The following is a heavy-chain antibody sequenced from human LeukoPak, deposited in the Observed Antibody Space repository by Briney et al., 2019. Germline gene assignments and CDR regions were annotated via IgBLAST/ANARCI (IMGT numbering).Heavy chain of an antibody. Sequence: ASVKVSCKASGYTFTSYGISWVRQAPGQGLEWMGWISAYNGNTNYAQKLQGRVTMTTDTSTRTAYMELRSLRSDDTAVYYCARDRGNTPTWEYSSGWSPPTHWGQGTLVTVSS. D-gene: IGHD6-19*01. CDR2: ISAYNGNT. J-gene: IGHJ4*02. V-gene: IGHV1-18*01. CDR3: ARDRGNTPTWEYSSGWSPPTH. CDR1: GYTFTSYG.